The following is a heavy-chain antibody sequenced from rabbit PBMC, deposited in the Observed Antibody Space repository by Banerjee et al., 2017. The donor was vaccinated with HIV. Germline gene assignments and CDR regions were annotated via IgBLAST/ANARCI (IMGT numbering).Heavy chain of an antibody. Sequence: QEQLEESGGGLVKPGGTLTLTCKASGIDFSSYYYMCWVRQAPGKGLEWIACICGGSGGYTYYASWAKGRFTISKTSSTTVTLQMTSLTGADTATYFCARYSSGWDYFDLWGPGTLVTVS. CDR1: GIDFSSYYY. CDR3: ARYSSGWDYFDL. CDR2: ICGGSGGYT. J-gene: IGHJ4*01. V-gene: IGHV1S45*01. D-gene: IGHD4-1*01.